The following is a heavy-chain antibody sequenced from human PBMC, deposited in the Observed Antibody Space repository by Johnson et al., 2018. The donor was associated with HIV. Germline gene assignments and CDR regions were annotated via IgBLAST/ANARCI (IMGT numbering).Heavy chain of an antibody. CDR2: INWNGDRT. J-gene: IGHJ3*02. D-gene: IGHD6-6*01. Sequence: VQLVESGGGVVRPGGSLRLSCAPSGFNFDDYGMSWVRQAPGKGLEWVSGINWNGDRTGYADSVKGRFTISRDNAKNSLYLQMNSLRPEDTAVYYCARDSSNSFRFEMYAFDIWGQGTMVTVSS. CDR1: GFNFDDYG. V-gene: IGHV3-20*04. CDR3: ARDSSNSFRFEMYAFDI.